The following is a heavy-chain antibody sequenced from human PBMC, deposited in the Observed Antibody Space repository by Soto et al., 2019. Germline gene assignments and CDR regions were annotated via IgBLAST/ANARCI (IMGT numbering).Heavy chain of an antibody. V-gene: IGHV4-34*01. CDR2: INHSGST. CDR3: ARLTAGADSFDI. CDR1: GGSFSGYY. Sequence: SETLSLTCAVYGGSFSGYYWSWIRQPPGKGLEWIGEINHSGSTNYNPSLKSRVTISIDTSKNQFSLKVSSVTAADTAVYYCARLTAGADSFDIWGQGTMVTVSS. J-gene: IGHJ3*02. D-gene: IGHD3-22*01.